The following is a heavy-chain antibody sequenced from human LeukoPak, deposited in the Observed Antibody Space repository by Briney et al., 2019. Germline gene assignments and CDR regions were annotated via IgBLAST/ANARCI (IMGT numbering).Heavy chain of an antibody. CDR2: IYTSGST. V-gene: IGHV4-4*07. J-gene: IGHJ5*02. CDR1: GGSISSYY. Sequence: SETLSLTCTVSGGSISSYYWSWIRQPAGKGLEWIGRIYTSGSTNYNPSLKSRVTMSVDTSKNQFSLKLSSVTAADTAVYYCARDLPGIYDSSGYDNRFDPWGQGTLVTVSS. D-gene: IGHD3-22*01. CDR3: ARDLPGIYDSSGYDNRFDP.